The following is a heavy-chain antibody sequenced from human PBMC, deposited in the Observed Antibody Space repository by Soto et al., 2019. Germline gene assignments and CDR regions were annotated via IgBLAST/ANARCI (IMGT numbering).Heavy chain of an antibody. D-gene: IGHD2-2*01. J-gene: IGHJ4*02. CDR2: IWYDGSNK. Sequence: PGGSLRLSCAASGFTFSSYGMHWVRQAPGKGLEWVAVIWYDGSNKYYADSVKGRFTISRDNSKNTLYLQMNSMRAEDTAVYYWARASEDPSYCSSTICSXDYWGQGT. CDR1: GFTFSSYG. CDR3: ARASEDPSYCSSTICSXDY. V-gene: IGHV3-33*01.